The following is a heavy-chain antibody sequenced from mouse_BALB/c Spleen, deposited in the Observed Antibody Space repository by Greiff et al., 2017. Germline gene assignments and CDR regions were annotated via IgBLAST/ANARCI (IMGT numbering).Heavy chain of an antibody. CDR3: ASYYGYAMDY. Sequence: LVESGPGLVKPSQSLSLTCSVTGYSITSGYYWNWIRQFPGNKLEWMGYISYDGSNNYNPSLKNRISITRDTSKNQFFLKLNSVTTEDTATYYCASYYGYAMDYWGQGTSVTVSS. D-gene: IGHD1-1*01. V-gene: IGHV3-6*02. CDR2: ISYDGSN. CDR1: GYSITSGYY. J-gene: IGHJ4*01.